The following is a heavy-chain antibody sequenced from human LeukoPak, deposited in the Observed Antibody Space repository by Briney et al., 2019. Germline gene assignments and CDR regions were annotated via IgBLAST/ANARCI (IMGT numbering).Heavy chain of an antibody. CDR1: GVSFSGYY. V-gene: IGHV4-34*01. J-gene: IGHJ4*02. D-gene: IGHD3-10*01. Sequence: PSETLSLTCAVYGVSFSGYYWSWIRQPPGKGLEWMGEINHSGSTNYNPSLKSRVTISVDTSKNQFSLKLSSVTAADTAVYYCARAGYYYGSGSYYHDYWGQGTLVTVSS. CDR3: ARAGYYYGSGSYYHDY. CDR2: INHSGST.